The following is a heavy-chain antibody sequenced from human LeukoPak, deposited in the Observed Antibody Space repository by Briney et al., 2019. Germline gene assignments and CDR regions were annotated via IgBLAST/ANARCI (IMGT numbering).Heavy chain of an antibody. CDR2: ISSSSSYV. CDR1: GFTFSSYE. D-gene: IGHD3-22*01. J-gene: IGHJ4*02. V-gene: IGHV3-21*01. Sequence: GGSLRLSCAASGFTFSSYEMNWVRQAPGKGLEWVSSISSSSSYVYYADSLKGRFTISRDNAKNSLYLQMNSLRVEDTAVYYCARDGYRYYDSSGYYYFDYWGQGTLVTVSS. CDR3: ARDGYRYYDSSGYYYFDY.